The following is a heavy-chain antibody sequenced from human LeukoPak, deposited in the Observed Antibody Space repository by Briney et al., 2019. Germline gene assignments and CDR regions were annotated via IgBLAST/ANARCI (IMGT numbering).Heavy chain of an antibody. CDR3: ARGSPGPYYFDY. J-gene: IGHJ4*02. CDR1: GGSISSHY. Sequence: SETLSLTCTVSGGSISSHYWSWIRQPPGKGLEWIGEINHSGSTNYNPSLKSRVTISVDTSKNQFSLKLSSVTAADTAVYYCARGSPGPYYFDYWGQGTLVTVSS. CDR2: INHSGST. V-gene: IGHV4-34*01.